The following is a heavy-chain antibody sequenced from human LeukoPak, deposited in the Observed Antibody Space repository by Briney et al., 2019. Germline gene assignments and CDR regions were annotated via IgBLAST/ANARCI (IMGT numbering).Heavy chain of an antibody. CDR1: GGSISSSSYY. D-gene: IGHD3-3*01. CDR3: ARLTNYDFWSGYYRTFDY. V-gene: IGHV4-39*01. J-gene: IGHJ4*02. CDR2: IYYSGST. Sequence: SETLSLTCTVSGGSISSSSYYWGWIRQPPGKGLEWIGSIYYSGSTYYNPSLKSRVTISVDTSKYQFSLKLSSVAAADTAVYYCARLTNYDFWSGYYRTFDYWGQGTLVTVSS.